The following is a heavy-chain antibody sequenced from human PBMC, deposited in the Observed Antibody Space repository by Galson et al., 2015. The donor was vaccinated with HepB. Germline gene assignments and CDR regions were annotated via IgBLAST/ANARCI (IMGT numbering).Heavy chain of an antibody. V-gene: IGHV4-31*03. CDR1: GVSISTTGYY. CDR2: VYYSGNT. D-gene: IGHD2-21*01. J-gene: IGHJ4*02. CDR3: AREGGSAVWWTLDY. Sequence: SLTCTVSGVSISTTGYYWAWIRQLPGKGLEWIGYVYYSGNTYHNPSLRGRVDISVDTSQNQFSLKLSSVTAADTAIYYCAREGGSAVWWTLDYWGQGILVTVSS.